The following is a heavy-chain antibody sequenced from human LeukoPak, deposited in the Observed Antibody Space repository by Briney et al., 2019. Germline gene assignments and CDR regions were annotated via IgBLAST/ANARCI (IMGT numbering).Heavy chain of an antibody. V-gene: IGHV1-18*01. CDR2: ISAYNGNT. Sequence: ASVKVSCKASGYTFTSYGISWVRQAPGQGLEWMGWISAYNGNTNYAQKLQGRVTMTRDTSISTAYMELSRLRSDDTAVYYCARLRAVAGLDYWGQGTLVTVSS. CDR3: ARLRAVAGLDY. J-gene: IGHJ4*02. D-gene: IGHD6-19*01. CDR1: GYTFTSYG.